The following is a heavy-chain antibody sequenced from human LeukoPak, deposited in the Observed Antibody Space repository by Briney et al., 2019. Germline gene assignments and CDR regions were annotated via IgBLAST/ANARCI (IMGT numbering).Heavy chain of an antibody. J-gene: IGHJ4*01. CDR3: ARSREWERNDY. Sequence: SETLSLTCTVSGGSISSGAYYWSWIRQHPGKGLEWIGYIYYSGSAYYNPSLRSRVSISVDTSKDQFSLKLSSVTAADTALYYCARSREWERNDYWGQGTLVTVSS. V-gene: IGHV4-31*03. CDR2: IYYSGSA. CDR1: GGSISSGAYY. D-gene: IGHD1-26*01.